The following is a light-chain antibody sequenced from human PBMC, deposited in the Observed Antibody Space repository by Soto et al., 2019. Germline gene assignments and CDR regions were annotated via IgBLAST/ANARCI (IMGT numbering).Light chain of an antibody. CDR2: GAS. CDR1: QNVRTNY. CDR3: QQYGSSGT. V-gene: IGKV3-20*01. J-gene: IGKJ1*01. Sequence: EIVLTQSPGTLSLSPGERVTLSCRASQNVRTNYLAWHQQKPGQTPRLLVYGASSRATGIPDRFSGSGSGTDFTLTISRLEPEDFAVYYCQQYGSSGTFGQGTKVDIK.